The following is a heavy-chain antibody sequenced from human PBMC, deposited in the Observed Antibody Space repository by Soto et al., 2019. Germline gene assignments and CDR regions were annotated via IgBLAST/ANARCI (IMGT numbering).Heavy chain of an antibody. CDR3: HGYGY. CDR2: IYSGGTI. Sequence: EVQVVESGGGLIQPGGSLRLSCAVSGFTVTINYMGWVRQAPGKGLEWVSVIYSGGTIYYADSVKGRFTISRDTSKNTLYLQMNSLRGEDTAMYYCHGYGYWGQGTLVTVSS. J-gene: IGHJ4*02. CDR1: GFTVTINY. V-gene: IGHV3-53*01. D-gene: IGHD5-12*01.